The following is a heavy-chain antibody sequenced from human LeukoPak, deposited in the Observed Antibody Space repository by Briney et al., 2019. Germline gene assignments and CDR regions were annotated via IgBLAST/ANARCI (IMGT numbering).Heavy chain of an antibody. CDR3: ANQRRIRGSKGAFDI. CDR1: GSTFSSYA. Sequence: SVKVSCNASGSTFSSYAISWVRQAPGQGLEWMGGIIPIFGTANYAQKFQGRVTITADESTSTAYLELSSLRSEDTAVYYCANQRRIRGSKGAFDIWGQGTMVTVSS. D-gene: IGHD2-15*01. CDR2: IIPIFGTA. J-gene: IGHJ3*02. V-gene: IGHV1-69*13.